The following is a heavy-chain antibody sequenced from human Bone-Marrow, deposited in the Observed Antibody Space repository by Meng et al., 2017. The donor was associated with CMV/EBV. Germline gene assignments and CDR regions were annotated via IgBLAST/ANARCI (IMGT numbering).Heavy chain of an antibody. CDR2: IYYSGST. J-gene: IGHJ4*02. D-gene: IGHD1-26*01. Sequence: SETLSLTCTVSGGSISSSSYYWGWIRQPPGKGLGWIGSIYYSGSTYYNPSLKSRVTISVDTSKNQFSLKLSSVTAADTAVYYCARIPRVSRYYIHRYYFDYWGQGTLVTVSS. V-gene: IGHV4-39*07. CDR1: GGSISSSSYY. CDR3: ARIPRVSRYYIHRYYFDY.